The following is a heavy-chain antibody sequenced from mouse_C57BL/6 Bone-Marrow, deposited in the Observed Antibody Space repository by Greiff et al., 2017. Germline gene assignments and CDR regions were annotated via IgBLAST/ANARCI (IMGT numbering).Heavy chain of an antibody. CDR1: GFTFTDYY. J-gene: IGHJ1*03. CDR2: IRNKANGYTT. V-gene: IGHV7-3*01. D-gene: IGHD4-1*01. Sequence: EVKLVESGGGLVQPGGSLSLSCAASGFTFTDYYMSWVRQPPGKALEWLGFIRNKANGYTTEYSASVKGRFTISRDNSQSILYLQMNALRAEDSATYYCARPELGRKYFDVWGTGTTVTVSS. CDR3: ARPELGRKYFDV.